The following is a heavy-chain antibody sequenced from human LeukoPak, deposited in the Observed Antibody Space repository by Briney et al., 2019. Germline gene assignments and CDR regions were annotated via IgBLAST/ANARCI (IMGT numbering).Heavy chain of an antibody. D-gene: IGHD1-14*01. Sequence: GGSLRLSCAASGFTFSSYWMSWVRQAPGKGLEWVANIKQDGSEKYYVDSVKGRFTISRDNVKNTLYLQMNSLRAEDTALYYCTRYTRVEGLDLWGRGTLVTVSS. CDR2: IKQDGSEK. J-gene: IGHJ5*02. V-gene: IGHV3-7*03. CDR3: TRYTRVEGLDL. CDR1: GFTFSSYW.